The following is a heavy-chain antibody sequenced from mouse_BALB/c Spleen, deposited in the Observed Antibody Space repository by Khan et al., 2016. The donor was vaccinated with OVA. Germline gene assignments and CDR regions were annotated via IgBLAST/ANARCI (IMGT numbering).Heavy chain of an antibody. V-gene: IGHV2-6-4*01. D-gene: IGHD2-14*01. Sequence: QVQLKESGPGLVAPSQSLSITCTVSGFSLSRYNIHWVRQPPGKGLEWLGMMWGGGSTDYNSDLKSRLSISKDNSKGQVFLNMHSLQTDDTARYYCARAYYRYDGYYAMDYWGQGTSVTVSS. CDR1: GFSLSRYN. J-gene: IGHJ4*01. CDR2: MWGGGST. CDR3: ARAYYRYDGYYAMDY.